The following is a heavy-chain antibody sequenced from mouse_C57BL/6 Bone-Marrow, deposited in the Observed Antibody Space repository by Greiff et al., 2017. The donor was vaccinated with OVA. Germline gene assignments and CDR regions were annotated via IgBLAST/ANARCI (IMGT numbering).Heavy chain of an antibody. CDR2: IDPSDSYT. CDR1: GYTFTSYW. J-gene: IGHJ3*01. V-gene: IGHV1-50*01. Sequence: VQLQQPGAEFVKPGASVKLSCKASGYTFTSYWMQWVKQRPGQGLEWIGEIDPSDSYTNYNQKFKGKATLTVDTSSSTAYMQLSSLTSEDSAVYYCARSCLFWFAYWGQGTLVTVSA. CDR3: ARSCLFWFAY.